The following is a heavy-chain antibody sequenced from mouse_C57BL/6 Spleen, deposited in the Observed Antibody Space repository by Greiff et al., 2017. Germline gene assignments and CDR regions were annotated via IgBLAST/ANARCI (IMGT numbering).Heavy chain of an antibody. Sequence: EVQLQQSGPELVKPGASVKISCKASGYTFTDYYMHWVKQSHGKGLEWIGGINPNNGGTSYNEKFQGKATMTADKSSSTAYMELRSLTSEDSAVYSCARWGSSNDWFAYWGQGTLVTVSA. D-gene: IGHD2-5*01. CDR2: INPNNGGT. V-gene: IGHV1-26*01. J-gene: IGHJ3*01. CDR3: ARWGSSNDWFAY. CDR1: GYTFTDYY.